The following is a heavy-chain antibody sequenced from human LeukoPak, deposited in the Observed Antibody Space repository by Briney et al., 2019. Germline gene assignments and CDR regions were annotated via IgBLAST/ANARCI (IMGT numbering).Heavy chain of an antibody. J-gene: IGHJ4*02. CDR2: IYYSGST. CDR3: ASHRKTRLVFDY. D-gene: IGHD3-22*01. CDR1: GGSISSGDYY. Sequence: SQTLSLTCTVSGGSISSGDYYWSWIRQPPGKGLEWIGYIYYSGSTYYNPSLKSRVTLSVDTSKNQFSLKLSSVTAADTAVYYCASHRKTRLVFDYWGQGTLVTVSS. V-gene: IGHV4-30-4*01.